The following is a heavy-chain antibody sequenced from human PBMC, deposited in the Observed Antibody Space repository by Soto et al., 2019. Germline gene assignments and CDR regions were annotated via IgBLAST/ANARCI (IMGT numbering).Heavy chain of an antibody. D-gene: IGHD1-26*01. CDR2: ISSDGSTT. J-gene: IGHJ3*02. CDR3: VRGGRYSGSRDAFDI. V-gene: IGHV3-74*01. CDR1: YW. Sequence: YWMHWVRQAPGKGLVWVSRISSDGSTTSLADSVKGRFTISRDNAKNTLYLQMNSLRAEDTAVYYCVRGGRYSGSRDAFDIWGQGTRVTVS.